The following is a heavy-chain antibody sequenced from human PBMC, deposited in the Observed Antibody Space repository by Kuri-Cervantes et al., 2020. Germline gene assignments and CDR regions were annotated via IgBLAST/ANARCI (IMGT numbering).Heavy chain of an antibody. D-gene: IGHD6-19*01. CDR1: GFTFSYYW. CDR3: ARDRIGWYRYAFDI. V-gene: IGHV3-7*03. J-gene: IGHJ3*02. CDR2: TKDDCSEK. Sequence: GESLKIHCAASGFTFSYYWIRWVRQAPGKGLEWVANTKDDCSEKNYVDSVKGRFTISRDNAKNSLYLQMNSLRAEDTALYHCARDRIGWYRYAFDIWGQGTMVTVSS.